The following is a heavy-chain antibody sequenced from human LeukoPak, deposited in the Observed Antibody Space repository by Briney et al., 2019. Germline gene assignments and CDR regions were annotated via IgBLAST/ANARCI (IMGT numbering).Heavy chain of an antibody. D-gene: IGHD3-10*01. CDR2: IYYSGST. Sequence: SETLSLTRTASGCSISSYYWSWIRQPPGKGLEWIGYIYYSGSTNYNPSHKSRVTISVDTSKNQFSLKLSSVTAADTAVYYCARLVTMVRGVIRRGYYFDYWGQGTLVTVSS. V-gene: IGHV4-59*08. CDR3: ARLVTMVRGVIRRGYYFDY. J-gene: IGHJ4*02. CDR1: GCSISSYY.